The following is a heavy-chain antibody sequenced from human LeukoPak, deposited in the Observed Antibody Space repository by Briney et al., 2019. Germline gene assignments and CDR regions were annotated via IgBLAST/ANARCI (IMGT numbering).Heavy chain of an antibody. D-gene: IGHD3-22*01. V-gene: IGHV3-48*03. J-gene: IGHJ4*02. CDR2: ISSSSTTI. CDR3: ARVGYDGY. CDR1: GFTFSSYD. Sequence: GRSLRLSCAASGFTFSSYDMNWVRQAPGKGLEWLSHISSSSTTIYYADSVKGRFTGFKDNAKNSLYLLMNSLRAEDTAVYYCARVGYDGYWGQGTLVTVSS.